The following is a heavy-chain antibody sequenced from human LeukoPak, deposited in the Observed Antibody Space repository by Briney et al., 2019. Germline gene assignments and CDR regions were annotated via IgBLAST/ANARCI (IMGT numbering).Heavy chain of an antibody. V-gene: IGHV1-2*02. CDR3: ARGERWYYYDSSGLYYFDY. J-gene: IGHJ4*02. CDR1: GYTFTGYY. CDR2: INPNSGGT. D-gene: IGHD3-22*01. Sequence: GESLKISCKGSGYTFTGYYMHWVRQAPGQGLEWMGWINPNSGGTNYAQKFQGRVTMTRDTSISTAYMELSRLRSDDTAVYYCARGERWYYYDSSGLYYFDYWGQGTLVTVSS.